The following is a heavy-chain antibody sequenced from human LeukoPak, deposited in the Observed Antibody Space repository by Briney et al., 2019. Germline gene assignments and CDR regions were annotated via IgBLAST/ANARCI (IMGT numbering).Heavy chain of an antibody. Sequence: PGGSLRLSCAASGFTFSSYGMNWVRQAPGKGLEWVSSISSSSNYIYYADSVKGRFTISRDNAKNSLYLQMNSLRAEDTAVYYCARDGRPWIQLWLSYMDVWGKGTTVTVSS. CDR2: ISSSSNYI. CDR3: ARDGRPWIQLWLSYMDV. J-gene: IGHJ6*03. D-gene: IGHD5-18*01. CDR1: GFTFSSYG. V-gene: IGHV3-21*01.